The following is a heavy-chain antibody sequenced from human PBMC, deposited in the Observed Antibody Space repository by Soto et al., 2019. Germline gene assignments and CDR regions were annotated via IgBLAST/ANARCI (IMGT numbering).Heavy chain of an antibody. CDR2: MNPNSGNT. Sequence: ASVKVSCKASGYTFTSYDINWVRQATGQGLEWMGWMNPNSGNTGYAQKFQGRVTMTRNTSISTAYMELSSLRSEDTAVYYCARVREYCTNGVCYIRTYYYYYMDVWGKGTTVTVSS. J-gene: IGHJ6*03. D-gene: IGHD2-8*01. V-gene: IGHV1-8*01. CDR1: GYTFTSYD. CDR3: ARVREYCTNGVCYIRTYYYYYMDV.